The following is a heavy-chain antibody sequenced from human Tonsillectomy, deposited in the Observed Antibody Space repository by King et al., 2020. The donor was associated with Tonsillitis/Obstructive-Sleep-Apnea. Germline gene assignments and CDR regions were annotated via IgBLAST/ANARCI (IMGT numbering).Heavy chain of an antibody. CDR2: INTTTGIT. CDR1: GYTFSRYY. Sequence: QLVQSGAEVKTPGASLKVSCKASGYTFSRYYIHWVRQARGQGLEWMGIINTTTGITTYSQKFLCRVTMTTDTSARTVYLQLSSLRSEDTAVYYCARDDVVGRYIDSWGQGTLVTVSS. V-gene: IGHV1-46*01. CDR3: ARDDVVGRYIDS. J-gene: IGHJ4*02. D-gene: IGHD1-14*01.